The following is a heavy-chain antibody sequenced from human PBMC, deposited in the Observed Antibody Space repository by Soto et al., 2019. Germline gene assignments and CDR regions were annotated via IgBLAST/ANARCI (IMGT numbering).Heavy chain of an antibody. J-gene: IGHJ4*02. CDR2: ISYDGSNK. D-gene: IGHD4-17*01. Sequence: QVQLVESGGGVVQPGRSLRLSCAASGFTFSSYGMHWVRQAPGKGLEWVAVISYDGSNKYYADSVKGRFTISRDNSKNTLYLQMNSLRAEDTAVYYCANPDPIYGDYVFDYWGQGTLVTVSS. V-gene: IGHV3-30*18. CDR3: ANPDPIYGDYVFDY. CDR1: GFTFSSYG.